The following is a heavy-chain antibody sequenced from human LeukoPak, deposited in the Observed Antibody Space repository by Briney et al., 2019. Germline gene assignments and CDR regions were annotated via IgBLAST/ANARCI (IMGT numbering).Heavy chain of an antibody. V-gene: IGHV1-69*04. CDR1: GGTLSSYA. Sequence: SVKVSCKASGGTLSSYAISWVRQAPGQGLEWMGRIIPILGIANNAQKFQGRVTITADKSTSTAYMELSSLRSEDTAVYYCARAIRSIAAAGTGSGHYYYGMDVWGQGTTVTVSS. CDR2: IIPILGIA. CDR3: ARAIRSIAAAGTGSGHYYYGMDV. D-gene: IGHD6-13*01. J-gene: IGHJ6*02.